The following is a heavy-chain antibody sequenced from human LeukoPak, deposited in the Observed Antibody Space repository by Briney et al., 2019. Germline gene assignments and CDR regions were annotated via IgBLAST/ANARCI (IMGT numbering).Heavy chain of an antibody. CDR2: ISYDGSNK. Sequence: GGSLRLSCAASGFTFSSYAMPWVRQAPGKGLEWVAVISYDGSNKYYADSVKGRFTISRDNSKNTLYLQMNSLRAEDTAVYYCARARIAAAGRTNLHAFDIWGQGTMVTVSS. CDR1: GFTFSSYA. D-gene: IGHD6-13*01. CDR3: ARARIAAAGRTNLHAFDI. V-gene: IGHV3-30-3*01. J-gene: IGHJ3*02.